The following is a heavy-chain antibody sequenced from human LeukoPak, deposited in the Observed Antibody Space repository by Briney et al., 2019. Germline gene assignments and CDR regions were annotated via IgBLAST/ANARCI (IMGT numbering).Heavy chain of an antibody. CDR3: ARISSSNWYNERGAFDV. Sequence: ASVKVSCKASGGTFSSYAISWVRQAPGRGLEWMGGIIPIFGTANYAQKFQGRVTITADESTSTAYMELSSLRSEDTAVYYCARISSSNWYNERGAFDVWGQGTMVTVSS. CDR1: GGTFSSYA. D-gene: IGHD6-13*01. V-gene: IGHV1-69*13. CDR2: IIPIFGTA. J-gene: IGHJ3*01.